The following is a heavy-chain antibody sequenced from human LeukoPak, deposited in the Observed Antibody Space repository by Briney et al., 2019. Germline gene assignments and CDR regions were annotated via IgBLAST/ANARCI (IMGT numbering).Heavy chain of an antibody. D-gene: IGHD2-2*01. CDR2: IYPGDSDT. Sequence: GESLKISCKCSGYSFTSYWIAWVRQMPGKGLEWMGIIYPGDSDTRYSPSFQGQVSISVDKSVSAAFLQWSSLKASDNAMYYCASPPTRECSSISCPLSYWGQGTLVTVSS. J-gene: IGHJ4*02. CDR1: GYSFTSYW. V-gene: IGHV5-51*01. CDR3: ASPPTRECSSISCPLSY.